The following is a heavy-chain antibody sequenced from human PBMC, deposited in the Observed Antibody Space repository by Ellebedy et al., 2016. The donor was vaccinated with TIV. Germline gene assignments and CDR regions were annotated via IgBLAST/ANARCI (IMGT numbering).Heavy chain of an antibody. J-gene: IGHJ4*02. CDR2: TRFDGRNE. CDR1: GFSFNTYG. V-gene: IGHV3-30*02. CDR3: TRKTNPPPGALAGTGFDC. D-gene: IGHD6-19*01. Sequence: PGGSLRLSCVASGFSFNTYGMHWVRQAPGKGLEWVAFTRFDGRNEYNGDSVKGRFIISRDLSKNTLYLQMNRLRSDDTGIYYCTRKTNPPPGALAGTGFDCWGQGTLVVVSS.